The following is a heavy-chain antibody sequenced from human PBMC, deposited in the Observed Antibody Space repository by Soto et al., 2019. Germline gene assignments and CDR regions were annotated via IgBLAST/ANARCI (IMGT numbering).Heavy chain of an antibody. Sequence: SQTLSLTCAISVDSVSSNSAAWNWIRQPPSRGLEWLGRTYYRSKWYNDYAVSVKSRITINPDTSKNQFSLQLNSVTPEDTAVYYCARDGLTPIYYYYGMDVWGQGTTVTVSS. V-gene: IGHV6-1*01. D-gene: IGHD3-9*01. CDR1: VDSVSSNSAA. J-gene: IGHJ6*02. CDR3: ARDGLTPIYYYYGMDV. CDR2: TYYRSKWYN.